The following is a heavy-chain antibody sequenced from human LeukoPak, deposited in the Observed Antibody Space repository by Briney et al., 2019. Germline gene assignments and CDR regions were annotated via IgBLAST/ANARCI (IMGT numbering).Heavy chain of an antibody. CDR2: ISGSGGST. J-gene: IGHJ4*02. D-gene: IGHD3-10*01. Sequence: PGGSLRFSCAASGFTFNIYAMTWVRQAPGKGLEWVSVISGSGGSTDYADSVKGRFTISRDISKNTLYLQMNNLRAEDTAVYYCARVTTSGSYKFDYWGQGTLVTVSS. CDR1: GFTFNIYA. CDR3: ARVTTSGSYKFDY. V-gene: IGHV3-23*01.